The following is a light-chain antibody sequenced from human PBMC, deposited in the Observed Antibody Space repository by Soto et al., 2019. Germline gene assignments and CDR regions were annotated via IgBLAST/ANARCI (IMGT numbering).Light chain of an antibody. CDR1: QSISSY. CDR2: AAS. V-gene: IGKV1-39*01. Sequence: DIQITQSPSSLSASVGGRGTITCRASQSISSYLNWYQQKPGKAPKLLIFAASSLQSGVPSRFSGSRSGPDFTLTISSLQPEDFATYYCQQSYSSPPTCGQGTKGDIK. J-gene: IGKJ1*01. CDR3: QQSYSSPPT.